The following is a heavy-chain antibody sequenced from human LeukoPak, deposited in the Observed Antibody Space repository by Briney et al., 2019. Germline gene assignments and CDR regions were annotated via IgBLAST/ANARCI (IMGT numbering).Heavy chain of an antibody. J-gene: IGHJ2*01. CDR3: ARGLVVGSRAARYFDL. CDR1: GYTFTSYY. V-gene: IGHV1-46*01. CDR2: INPSGGST. Sequence: ASVKVSCKASGYTFTSYYIHWVRQAPGQGLEWMGIINPSGGSTSYAQKFQGRVTMTRDTSTSTVYMELSSLRSEDTAVYYCARGLVVGSRAARYFDLWGRGTLLTVSS. D-gene: IGHD2-2*01.